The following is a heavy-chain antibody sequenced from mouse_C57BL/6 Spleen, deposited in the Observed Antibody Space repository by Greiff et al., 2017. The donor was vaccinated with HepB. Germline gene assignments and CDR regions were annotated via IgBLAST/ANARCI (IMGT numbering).Heavy chain of an antibody. V-gene: IGHV1-26*01. CDR3: ARWDYGSRGFAY. J-gene: IGHJ3*01. CDR1: GYTFTDYY. CDR2: INPNNGGT. D-gene: IGHD1-1*01. Sequence: EVQLQQSGPELVKPGASVKISCKASGYTFTDYYMNWVKQSHGKSLEWIGDINPNNGGTSYNQKFKGKATLTVDKSSSTAYMELRSLTSEDSAVYYCARWDYGSRGFAYWGQGTLVTVSA.